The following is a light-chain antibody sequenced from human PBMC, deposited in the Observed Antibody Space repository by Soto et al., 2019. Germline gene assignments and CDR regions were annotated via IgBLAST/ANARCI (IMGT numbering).Light chain of an antibody. CDR3: QQYNSVSLLT. CDR2: KAS. V-gene: IGKV1-5*03. Sequence: DIQMTQSPSTLSASVGDRVTITCRASQSISSWLAWYQQKPGKAPKLLIYKASSLESGVPSRFSGCGSGTEFPLTISSLQPDDFASYYCQQYNSVSLLTFGGGTKVEIK. J-gene: IGKJ4*01. CDR1: QSISSW.